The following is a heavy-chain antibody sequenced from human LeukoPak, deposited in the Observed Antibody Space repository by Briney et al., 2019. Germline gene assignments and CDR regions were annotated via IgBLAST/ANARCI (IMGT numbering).Heavy chain of an antibody. CDR2: IYHSGST. CDR1: GYSISSGYY. D-gene: IGHD5-24*01. V-gene: IGHV4-38-2*02. CDR3: ARALEDWYFDL. Sequence: PSETLSLTCTVSGYSISSGYYWGWIRQPPGKGLEWIGSIYHSGSTYYNPSLKSRVTISVDTSKNQFSLKLSSVTAADTAVYYCARALEDWYFDLWGRGTLVTVSS. J-gene: IGHJ2*01.